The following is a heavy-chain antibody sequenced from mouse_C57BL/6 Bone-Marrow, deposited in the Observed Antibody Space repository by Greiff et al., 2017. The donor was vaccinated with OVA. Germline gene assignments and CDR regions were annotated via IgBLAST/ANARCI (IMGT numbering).Heavy chain of an antibody. D-gene: IGHD1-1*01. J-gene: IGHJ3*01. Sequence: QVQLQQSGPELVKPGASVKISCKASGYAFSSSWMNWVKQRPGKGVEWIGRIYPGDGDTNYNGKFKGKATLTADKSSSTAYMQLSSLTSEDSAVYFCARGYYFYGGQGTLVTVSA. CDR2: IYPGDGDT. V-gene: IGHV1-82*01. CDR3: ARGYYFY. CDR1: GYAFSSSW.